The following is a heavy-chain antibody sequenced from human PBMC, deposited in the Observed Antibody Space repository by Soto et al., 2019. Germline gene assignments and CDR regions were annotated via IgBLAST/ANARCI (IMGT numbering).Heavy chain of an antibody. Sequence: SETLSLTCTVSGGSISSYYWSWIRQPPGKGLEWIGYIYYSGSTNYNPSLKSRVTISVDTSKNQFSLKLSSVTAADTAVYYCARVVRGDFDYWGQGTLVTVSS. V-gene: IGHV4-59*01. D-gene: IGHD3-3*01. CDR2: IYYSGST. J-gene: IGHJ4*02. CDR3: ARVVRGDFDY. CDR1: GGSISSYY.